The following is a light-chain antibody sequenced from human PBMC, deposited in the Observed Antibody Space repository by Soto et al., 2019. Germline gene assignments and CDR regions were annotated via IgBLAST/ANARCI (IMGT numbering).Light chain of an antibody. CDR3: QQRSTWPLT. V-gene: IGKV3-11*01. CDR1: QSISTY. Sequence: EIVLTQSPATLSLSAGEGATLSCRASQSISTYLAWYQQKPGQAPRLLIYDASNRAPGIPARFSGSGSGTDFPLRIGSLEPEDFAVYYCQQRSTWPLTFGGGTKVEIK. J-gene: IGKJ4*01. CDR2: DAS.